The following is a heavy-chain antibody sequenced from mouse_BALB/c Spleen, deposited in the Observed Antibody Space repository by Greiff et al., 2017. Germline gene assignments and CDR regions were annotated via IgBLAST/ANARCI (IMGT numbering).Heavy chain of an antibody. Sequence: EVQLVESGGDLVKPGGSLKLSCAASGFTFSSYGMSWVRQTPDKRLEWVATISSGGRYTYYPDSVKGRFTISRDNAKNTLYLQMSSLKSEDTAMYYCARPGTEAWFAYWGQGTLVTVSA. CDR1: GFTFSSYG. D-gene: IGHD3-3*01. CDR3: ARPGTEAWFAY. V-gene: IGHV5-6*01. J-gene: IGHJ3*01. CDR2: ISSGGRYT.